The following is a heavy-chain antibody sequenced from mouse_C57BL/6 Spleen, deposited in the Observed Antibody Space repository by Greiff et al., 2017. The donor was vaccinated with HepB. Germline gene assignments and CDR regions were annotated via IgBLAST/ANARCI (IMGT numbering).Heavy chain of an antibody. CDR3: ARGGGTGYYFDY. J-gene: IGHJ2*01. V-gene: IGHV5-4*03. D-gene: IGHD4-1*01. CDR2: ISDGGSYT. Sequence: EVKLVESGGGLVKPGGSLKLSCAASGFTFSSYAMSWVRQTPEKRLEWVATISDGGSYTYYPDNVKGRFTISRDNAKNNLYLQMSHLKSEDTAMYYCARGGGTGYYFDYWGQGTTLTVSS. CDR1: GFTFSSYA.